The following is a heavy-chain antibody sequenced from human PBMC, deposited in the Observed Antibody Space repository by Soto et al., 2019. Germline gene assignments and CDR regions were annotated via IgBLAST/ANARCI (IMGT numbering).Heavy chain of an antibody. Sequence: PGGSLRLSCQASGFNFDNYGMHWVRQAPSKGLELVAVITYDGSFQYYADSVKGRFTISRDNSKNTLFLHLNTLKPEDTAVYHCAKDRVGGTFYTPLGFWGQGTLVTVSS. D-gene: IGHD1-7*01. J-gene: IGHJ4*02. V-gene: IGHV3-30*18. CDR2: ITYDGSFQ. CDR3: AKDRVGGTFYTPLGF. CDR1: GFNFDNYG.